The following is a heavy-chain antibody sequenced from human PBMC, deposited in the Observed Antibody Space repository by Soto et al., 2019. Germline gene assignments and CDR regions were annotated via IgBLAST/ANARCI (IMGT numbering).Heavy chain of an antibody. CDR3: ARDSRSGYYLEY. Sequence: QLQLQESGSGLVKPSQTLSLTCAVSGDSISSGGYSWNWIWQPPGKGLEWIGYIYHSGGTDYNPSLQSRVSITVDSSNNQFSLKLSSVTAADTAVYYCARDSRSGYYLEYWGQGTLVTVSS. CDR1: GDSISSGGYS. CDR2: IYHSGGT. D-gene: IGHD3-22*01. V-gene: IGHV4-30-2*01. J-gene: IGHJ4*02.